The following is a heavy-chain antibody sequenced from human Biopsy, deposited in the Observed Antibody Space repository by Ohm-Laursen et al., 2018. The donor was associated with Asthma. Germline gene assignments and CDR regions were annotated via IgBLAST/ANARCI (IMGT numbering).Heavy chain of an antibody. CDR3: AKWDSYYDFWSGYYTRYNYYYYGMDV. V-gene: IGHV3-30*18. Sequence: SLRLSFPDSVFIYSNYGRHWVCAAPGKGLEWVAGISYDGRSKYYADSVEAGFTISRDNSKNTLYLQMNSLRAEDTAVYYRAKWDSYYDFWSGYYTRYNYYYYGMDVWGQGTTVTVSS. D-gene: IGHD3-3*01. CDR2: ISYDGRSK. J-gene: IGHJ6*02. CDR1: VFIYSNYG.